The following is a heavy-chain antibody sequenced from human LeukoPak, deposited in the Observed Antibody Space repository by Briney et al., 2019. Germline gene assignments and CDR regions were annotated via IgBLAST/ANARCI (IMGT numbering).Heavy chain of an antibody. V-gene: IGHV3-64*01. CDR3: ARARIAAAGGGFDP. CDR1: GFTFSSYA. CDR2: ISSNGGST. J-gene: IGHJ5*02. D-gene: IGHD6-13*01. Sequence: GGSLRFSCAASGFTFSSYAMHWVRQAPGKGLEYVSAISSNGGSTYYANSVKGRFTISRDNSKNTLYLQMGSLRAEDMAVYYCARARIAAAGGGFDPWGQGTLVTVSS.